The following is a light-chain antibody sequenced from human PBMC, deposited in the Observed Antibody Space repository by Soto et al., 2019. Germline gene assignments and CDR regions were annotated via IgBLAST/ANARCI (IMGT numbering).Light chain of an antibody. CDR3: CSYAGSNTLI. V-gene: IGLV2-8*01. CDR2: EVN. CDR1: SSDVGIFNY. Sequence: QSVLTQPPSASGSPGQSVTISCTGTSSDVGIFNYVSWYQQHPDQAPKLLIFEVNKRPLGVPDRFSASKSGNTASLTVSGLQAEDEADYYCCSYAGSNTLIFGGGTKVTVL. J-gene: IGLJ2*01.